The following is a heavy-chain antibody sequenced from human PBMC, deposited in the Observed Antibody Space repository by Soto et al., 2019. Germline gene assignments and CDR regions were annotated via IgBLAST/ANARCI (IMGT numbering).Heavy chain of an antibody. D-gene: IGHD2-21*02. Sequence: QVQLMQSGAEVKKPGASVKVSCKASGNTFTNYYIHWVRQAPGQGLEWMGTVNPSGGHTTYAQKFLGRCTRTRDTSTSTLYMELTSLRSEDTAVYYCARGGHVVVVTAAFDYWGQGTLVTVSS. CDR3: ARGGHVVVVTAAFDY. CDR1: GNTFTNYY. CDR2: VNPSGGHT. J-gene: IGHJ4*02. V-gene: IGHV1-46*01.